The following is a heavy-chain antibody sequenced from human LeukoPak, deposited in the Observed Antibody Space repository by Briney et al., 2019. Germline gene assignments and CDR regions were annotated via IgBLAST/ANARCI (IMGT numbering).Heavy chain of an antibody. V-gene: IGHV1-3*01. CDR3: ARGGSIFWFIAVAGLHEFDY. CDR2: INAGNGNT. D-gene: IGHD6-19*01. CDR1: GYTFTSYA. J-gene: IGHJ4*02. Sequence: ASVKVSCKASGYTFTSYAMHWVRQAPGQRLEWMGWINAGNGNTKYSQKFQGRVTITRDTSASTAYMELSSLRSEYTAVYYCARGGSIFWFIAVAGLHEFDYWGQGTLVTVSS.